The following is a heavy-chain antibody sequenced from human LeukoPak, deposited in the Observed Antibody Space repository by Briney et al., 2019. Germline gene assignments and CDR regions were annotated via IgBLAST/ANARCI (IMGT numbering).Heavy chain of an antibody. CDR2: ISAYNGHT. J-gene: IGHJ4*02. D-gene: IGHD2-2*01. CDR1: GYTFTSYG. V-gene: IGHV1-18*01. Sequence: GASVKVSCKASGYTFTSYGISWVRQAPGQGLEWVGWISAYNGHTNYAQKLQGRVTMTTGASTTTAYMELRSLRSDDTAVYYCTRYLGSTCFDSWGQGTLVTVSS. CDR3: TRYLGSTCFDS.